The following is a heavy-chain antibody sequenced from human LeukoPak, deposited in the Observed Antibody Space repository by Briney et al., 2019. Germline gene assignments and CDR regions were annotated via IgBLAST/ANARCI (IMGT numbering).Heavy chain of an antibody. CDR3: ASANPDYYGSGSYSG. V-gene: IGHV3-21*01. D-gene: IGHD3-10*01. CDR1: GFTFTSYS. Sequence: RGSLRLSRAASGFTFTSYSMNSVRQAPGKRLEWVSSISSSSSYIYYADSVKGRFTISRDNAKNSLYLQMNRLRAEETAVYYCASANPDYYGSGSYSGWGQGTLVTVSS. CDR2: ISSSSSYI. J-gene: IGHJ4*02.